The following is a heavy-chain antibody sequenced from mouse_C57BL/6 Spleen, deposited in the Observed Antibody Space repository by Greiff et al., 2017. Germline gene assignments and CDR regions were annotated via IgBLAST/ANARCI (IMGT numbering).Heavy chain of an antibody. J-gene: IGHJ2*01. CDR3: AGSSGY. V-gene: IGHV5-17*01. Sequence: EVKVVESGGGLVKPGGSLKLSCAASGFTFSDYGMHWVRQAPEKGLEWVAYISSGSSTIYYADPVKGRFTISRDNAKNPLFLEMNRLRSEDTAMYYCAGSSGYWGQGTTLTVSS. D-gene: IGHD3-2*02. CDR2: ISSGSSTI. CDR1: GFTFSDYG.